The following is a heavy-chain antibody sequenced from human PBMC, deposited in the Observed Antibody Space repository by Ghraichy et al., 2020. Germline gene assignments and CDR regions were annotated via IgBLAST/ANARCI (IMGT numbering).Heavy chain of an antibody. V-gene: IGHV4-39*01. J-gene: IGHJ5*02. CDR1: GGSISSSSYY. Sequence: SETLSLTCTVSGGSISSSSYYWGWIRQPPGKGLEWIGSIYYSGSTYYNPSLKSRVTISVDTSKNQFSLKLSSVTAADTAVYYCAGAYGTVRGVRRGRHWFDPWGQGTLVTVSS. CDR2: IYYSGST. CDR3: AGAYGTVRGVRRGRHWFDP. D-gene: IGHD3-10*01.